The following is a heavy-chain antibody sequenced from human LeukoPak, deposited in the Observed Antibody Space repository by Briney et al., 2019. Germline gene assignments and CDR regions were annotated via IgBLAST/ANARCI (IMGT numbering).Heavy chain of an antibody. CDR1: GGSIIDYY. CDR2: IYTSGST. D-gene: IGHD3-9*01. CDR3: ARSKPVRYFDWLQFARFDAFDI. J-gene: IGHJ3*02. V-gene: IGHV4-4*07. Sequence: SETLSLTCTVSGGSIIDYYWSWIRQPAGKGLEWIGRIYTSGSTNYNPSLKSRVTMSVDTSKNQFSLKLSSVTAADTAVYYCARSKPVRYFDWLQFARFDAFDIWGQGTMVTVSS.